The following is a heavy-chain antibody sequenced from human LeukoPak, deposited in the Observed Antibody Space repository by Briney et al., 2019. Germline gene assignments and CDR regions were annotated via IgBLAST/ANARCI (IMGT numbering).Heavy chain of an antibody. CDR2: ISTSGGST. CDR1: GFTFSHYA. D-gene: IGHD3-22*01. CDR3: AEDHDSSGYCFDY. V-gene: IGHV3-23*01. J-gene: IGHJ4*02. Sequence: GGSLRLSCAASGFTFSHYAMTWVRQAPGKGLEWVSAISTSGGSTYYADSVKGRFTISRDNSNNTLYLQMNSLRAEDAAVYYCAEDHDSSGYCFDYWGQGTLVTVSS.